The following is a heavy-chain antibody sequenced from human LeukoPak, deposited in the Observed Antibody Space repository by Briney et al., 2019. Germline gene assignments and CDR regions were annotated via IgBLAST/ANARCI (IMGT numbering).Heavy chain of an antibody. CDR3: AKGDDSSGFDAFDI. CDR2: ISWNSGSI. CDR1: GFTFDDYA. J-gene: IGHJ3*02. D-gene: IGHD3-22*01. Sequence: TGGSLRLSCAASGFTFDDYAMHWVRQAPGKGLEWVSGISWNSGSIGYADSVKGRFTISRDNAKNSLYLQMNSLRAEDMALYYCAKGDDSSGFDAFDIWGQGTMVTVSS. V-gene: IGHV3-9*03.